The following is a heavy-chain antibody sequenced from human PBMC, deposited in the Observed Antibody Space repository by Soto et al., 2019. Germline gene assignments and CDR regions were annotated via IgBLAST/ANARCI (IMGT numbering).Heavy chain of an antibody. CDR1: GFTFRSNG. J-gene: IGHJ4*02. CDR3: AKNGLSDSPSAIDS. Sequence: GGSLRLTCATSGFTFRSNGMSWVRQAPGKGLDWVSGISGSGRNTYYADSVKGRFTISRDNSKNTVFLQMNSLRVEDTAVYYCAKNGLSDSPSAIDSWGQGTLVTVSS. CDR2: ISGSGRNT. V-gene: IGHV3-23*01. D-gene: IGHD2-8*01.